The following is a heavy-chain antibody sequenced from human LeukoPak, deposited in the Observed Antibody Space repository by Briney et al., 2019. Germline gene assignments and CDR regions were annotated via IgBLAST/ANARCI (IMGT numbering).Heavy chain of an antibody. Sequence: SETLSLTCTVSDDSISSSGYYWAWIRQPPGKGLEWIGNIYYSGSTNYYPSLKSRVTISLDSSKNQFSLKMDSVTAADTAVYYCARSEYSVTRYAIDYCGQGTLVTVYS. CDR1: DDSISSSGYY. V-gene: IGHV4-39*07. J-gene: IGHJ4*02. CDR3: ARSEYSVTRYAIDY. CDR2: IYYSGST. D-gene: IGHD5/OR15-5a*01.